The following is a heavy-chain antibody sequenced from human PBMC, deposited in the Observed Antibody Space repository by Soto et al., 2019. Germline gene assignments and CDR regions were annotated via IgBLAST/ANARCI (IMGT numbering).Heavy chain of an antibody. CDR2: ISTDSNYL. V-gene: IGHV3-21*01. CDR1: GFTFSSYG. D-gene: IGHD2-15*01. CDR3: ATNVVLLVIPAIDS. J-gene: IGHJ4*02. Sequence: SGGSLRLSCAGSGFTFSSYGMNWVRQAPGKGLEWVSSISTDSNYLYYADSVKGRFTISRDNAKDSVYLQMNSLRAEDTAVYYCATNVVLLVIPAIDSWGQGTLVTVSS.